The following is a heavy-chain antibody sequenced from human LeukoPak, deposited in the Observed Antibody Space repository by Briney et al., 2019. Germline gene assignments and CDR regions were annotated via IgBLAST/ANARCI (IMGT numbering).Heavy chain of an antibody. J-gene: IGHJ4*02. CDR3: ARNYDYVWGSYRSGLDFDY. CDR2: MHFSGAT. V-gene: IGHV4-38-2*02. CDR1: GYSINRGYD. Sequence: SETLSLTCSVFGYSINRGYDWGWIRQSRDKGLEWIASMHFSGATYHNPSFKSRVTISMDTSKNQFSLKLSSVTAADTAVYYCARNYDYVWGSYRSGLDFDYWGQGTLVTVSS. D-gene: IGHD3-16*02.